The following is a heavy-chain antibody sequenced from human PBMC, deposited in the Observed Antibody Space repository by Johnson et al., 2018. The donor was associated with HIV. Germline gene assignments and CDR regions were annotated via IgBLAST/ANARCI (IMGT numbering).Heavy chain of an antibody. CDR1: GFTVSSYY. V-gene: IGHV3-48*04. CDR2: ISSSGSTI. Sequence: EVQLLESGGGLVQPGGSLRLSCAASGFTVSSYYMSWVRQAPGKGLEWVSYISSSGSTIYYADSMRGRITISRDNSKNTLYLQMNSLRAEDTALYYCARDKVWQWLSSRDEDAFDIWGQGTMVSVSS. D-gene: IGHD6-19*01. J-gene: IGHJ3*02. CDR3: ARDKVWQWLSSRDEDAFDI.